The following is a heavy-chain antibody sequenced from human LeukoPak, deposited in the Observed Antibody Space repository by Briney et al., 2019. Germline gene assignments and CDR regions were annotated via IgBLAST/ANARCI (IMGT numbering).Heavy chain of an antibody. CDR2: IYYNGNA. CDR3: AXYPPGVYRPVDY. CDR1: GGSINTLSYY. J-gene: IGHJ4*02. D-gene: IGHD3-10*01. Sequence: SETLSLTCSVSGGSINTLSYYWGWVRQPPGKGLEWIGRIYYNGNADYNPSLKSRVTLIVDTSKNQFSLKVTSLTSADTAVYXCAXYPPGVYRPVDYWGQGTLVTVSS. V-gene: IGHV4-39*01.